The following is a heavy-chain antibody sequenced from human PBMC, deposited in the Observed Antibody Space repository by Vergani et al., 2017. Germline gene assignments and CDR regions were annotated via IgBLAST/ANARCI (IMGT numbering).Heavy chain of an antibody. J-gene: IGHJ6*04. CDR3: AKGQQLVFFSVDV. Sequence: EVQLVESGGGWVQPGGSLRLSCAASAFSFSSYNMNWVRQAPGKGLEWISYISSSSGIIYYADSVKGRFTISRDNAKSSLYLQMDSLRPEDTAHYYCAKGQQLVFFSVDVWGIGTSVTVTA. CDR2: ISSSSGII. CDR1: AFSFSSYN. V-gene: IGHV3-48*04. D-gene: IGHD6-13*01.